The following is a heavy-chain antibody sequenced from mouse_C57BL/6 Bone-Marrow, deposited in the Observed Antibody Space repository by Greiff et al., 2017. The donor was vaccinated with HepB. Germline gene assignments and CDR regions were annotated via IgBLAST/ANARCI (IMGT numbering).Heavy chain of an antibody. CDR3: AHYYGSSYD. V-gene: IGHV1-19*01. D-gene: IGHD1-1*01. CDR1: GYTFTDYY. Sequence: VQLKESGPVLVKPGASVKMSCKASGYTFTDYYMNWVKQSHGKSLEWIGVINPYNGGTSYNQKFKGKATLTVDKSSSTAYMELNSLTSEDSAVYSCAHYYGSSYDWGQGTTLTVSS. CDR2: INPYNGGT. J-gene: IGHJ2*01.